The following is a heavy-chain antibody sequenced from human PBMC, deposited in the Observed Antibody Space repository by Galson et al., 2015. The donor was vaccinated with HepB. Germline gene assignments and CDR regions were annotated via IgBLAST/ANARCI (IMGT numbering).Heavy chain of an antibody. D-gene: IGHD6-19*01. CDR2: ISSSSSTI. Sequence: SLRLSCAASGFTLSSYSMNWVRQAPGKGLEWVSYISSSSSTIYYADSVKGRFTISRDNAKNSLYLQMNSLRDEDTAVYYCARDGAPGYSSGWQDYYGMDVWGQGTTVTVSS. V-gene: IGHV3-48*02. CDR3: ARDGAPGYSSGWQDYYGMDV. CDR1: GFTLSSYS. J-gene: IGHJ6*02.